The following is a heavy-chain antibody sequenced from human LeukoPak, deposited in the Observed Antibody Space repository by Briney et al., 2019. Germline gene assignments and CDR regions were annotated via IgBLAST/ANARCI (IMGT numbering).Heavy chain of an antibody. D-gene: IGHD5-24*01. CDR1: GGTFSSYT. CDR3: ARVFSWGRDGYNGKDFDY. Sequence: ASVKVSCKASGGTFSSYTISWVRQAPGQGLEWMGGIIPIFGTATYAQKFQGRVTITADESTSTAYMELSSLRSEDTAVYYCARVFSWGRDGYNGKDFDYWGQGTLVTVSS. CDR2: IIPIFGTA. V-gene: IGHV1-69*13. J-gene: IGHJ4*02.